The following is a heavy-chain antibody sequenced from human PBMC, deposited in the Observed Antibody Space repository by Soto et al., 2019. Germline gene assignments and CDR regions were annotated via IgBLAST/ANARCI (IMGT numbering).Heavy chain of an antibody. Sequence: GGSLRLSCAASGFTFSSYAMSWVRQAPGKGLEWVSAISGSGGSTYYADSVKGRFTISRDNSKNTLYLQMNSLRAEDTAVYYCAAGYSSGWYYFDYWGQGTLVTVSS. CDR3: AAGYSSGWYYFDY. J-gene: IGHJ4*02. CDR2: ISGSGGST. D-gene: IGHD6-19*01. V-gene: IGHV3-23*01. CDR1: GFTFSSYA.